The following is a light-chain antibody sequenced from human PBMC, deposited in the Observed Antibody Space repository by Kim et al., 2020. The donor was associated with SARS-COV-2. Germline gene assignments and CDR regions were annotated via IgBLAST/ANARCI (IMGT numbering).Light chain of an antibody. J-gene: IGLJ2*01. CDR1: KMGEKY. CDR2: KEN. Sequence: SVSQVHTATISCAAEKMGEKYASWYQQRPGQSPILVIYKENKRPSGIPERFSGSNSGNTATLTISGTQTMDEADYYCQACDSSTVVFGGGTQLTVL. CDR3: QACDSSTVV. V-gene: IGLV3-1*01.